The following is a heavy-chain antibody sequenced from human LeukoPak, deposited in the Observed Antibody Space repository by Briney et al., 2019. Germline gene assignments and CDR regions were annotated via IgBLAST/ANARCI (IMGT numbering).Heavy chain of an antibody. CDR2: INPNSGGT. Sequence: GASVKVSCMASGYTFTGYYMHWVRQAPGQGLEWMGWINPNSGGTNYAQKFQGWVTKTRDTSISTAYMELSRLRSDDTAVYYCARCNLDAFDIWGEGTMVTVSS. J-gene: IGHJ3*02. V-gene: IGHV1-2*04. CDR1: GYTFTGYY. CDR3: ARCNLDAFDI. D-gene: IGHD1-1*01.